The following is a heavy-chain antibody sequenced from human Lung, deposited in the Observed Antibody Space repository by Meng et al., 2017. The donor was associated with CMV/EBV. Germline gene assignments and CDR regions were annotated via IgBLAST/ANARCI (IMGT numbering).Heavy chain of an antibody. CDR3: AREYRLKYDSSGFDV. CDR1: GFTFNTYW. D-gene: IGHD3-22*01. CDR2: ITSDGSST. J-gene: IGHJ4*02. Sequence: GGSXRLSCAASGFTFNTYWMHWVRQAPGKGLVWVSRITSDGSSTTYADSVKGRFTISRDNAKNTLYLQMNSLGAEDTAVYYCAREYRLKYDSSGFDVWGQGTXVTVSS. V-gene: IGHV3-74*01.